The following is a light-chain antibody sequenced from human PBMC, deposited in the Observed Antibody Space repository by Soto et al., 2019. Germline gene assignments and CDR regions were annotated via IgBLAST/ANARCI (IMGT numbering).Light chain of an antibody. CDR1: QSVSTY. CDR2: EAS. V-gene: IGKV3-11*01. Sequence: EIVLTQSPATLSLSPGERATLSCRASQSVSTYLAWYQQKPGQAPRLLIYEASNRETGIPARFSGSGSGTDFTLTISSLEPDDFAADYCQQCHNWPLTFGQGTRLEIK. CDR3: QQCHNWPLT. J-gene: IGKJ5*01.